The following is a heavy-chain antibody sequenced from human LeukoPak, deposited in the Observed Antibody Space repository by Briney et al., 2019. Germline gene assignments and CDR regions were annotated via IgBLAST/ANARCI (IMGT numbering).Heavy chain of an antibody. J-gene: IGHJ4*02. CDR1: GFTFSSFP. Sequence: PGGSLRPSCAASGFTFSSFPMSWVRQAPGKGLQWVSGITGRGGNTYYADSVEGRFTISRDNSKNTLSLQMDSLRAEDTAIYYCARDRAAFDSWGQGTLVTVSS. D-gene: IGHD6-25*01. V-gene: IGHV3-23*01. CDR2: ITGRGGNT. CDR3: ARDRAAFDS.